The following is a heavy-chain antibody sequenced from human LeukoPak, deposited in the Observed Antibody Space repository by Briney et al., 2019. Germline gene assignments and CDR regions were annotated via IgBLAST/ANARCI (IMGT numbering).Heavy chain of an antibody. CDR1: GFTFSSYA. CDR2: ISGSGGST. V-gene: IGHV3-23*01. J-gene: IGHJ4*02. Sequence: LPGGSLRLSCAASGFTFSSYAMSWVRQAPGKGLEWVSAISGSGGSTYYADSVKGRFTISRDNSKNTLYLQMNSLRAEDTAVYYCARAGRGYSYGYSYWGQGTLVTVSS. CDR3: ARAGRGYSYGYSY. D-gene: IGHD5-18*01.